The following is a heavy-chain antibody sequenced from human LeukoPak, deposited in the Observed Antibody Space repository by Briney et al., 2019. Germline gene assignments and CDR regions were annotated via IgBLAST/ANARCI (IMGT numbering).Heavy chain of an antibody. D-gene: IGHD2-2*01. CDR2: ISYDGSNK. J-gene: IGHJ4*02. V-gene: IGHV3-30*04. Sequence: GRSLRLSCAASGFTFSSYAMHWVRQAPGKGLEWVAVISYDGSNKYYADSVKGRFTISRDNSKNTLYLQMNSLRAEDTAVYYCARDHGIFSSSTSCYYFDYWGQGTLVTVSS. CDR3: ARDHGIFSSSTSCYYFDY. CDR1: GFTFSSYA.